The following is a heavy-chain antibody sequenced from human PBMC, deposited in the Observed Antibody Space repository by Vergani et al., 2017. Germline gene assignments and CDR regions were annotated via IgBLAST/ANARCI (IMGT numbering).Heavy chain of an antibody. J-gene: IGHJ3*02. CDR1: GFTVSSNY. D-gene: IGHD6-19*01. Sequence: EVQLVETGGGLIQPGGSLRLSCAASGFTVSSNYMSWVRQAPVKGLGWVPVIYSGGSTYYADSVKGRFTISSDNSKNKMYLQMNSLRAEDTAVYYCARDSSGQHHDAFDIWGQGTMVTVSS. CDR3: ARDSSGQHHDAFDI. CDR2: IYSGGST. V-gene: IGHV3-53*02.